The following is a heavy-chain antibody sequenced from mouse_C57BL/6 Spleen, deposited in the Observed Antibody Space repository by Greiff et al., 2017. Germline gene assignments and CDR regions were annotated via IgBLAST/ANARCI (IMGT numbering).Heavy chain of an antibody. CDR3: ARAGGLRRFAY. J-gene: IGHJ3*01. Sequence: QVQLQQSGAELVMPGASVKLSCKASGYTFTSYWMHWVKQRPGHGLEWIGEIDPSDSYTNYNQQFKGKSTLTVDKSSSTAYMQLSRLTSEDSACYYCARAGGLRRFAYWGQGTLVTVSA. CDR1: GYTFTSYW. V-gene: IGHV1-69*01. D-gene: IGHD2-2*01. CDR2: IDPSDSYT.